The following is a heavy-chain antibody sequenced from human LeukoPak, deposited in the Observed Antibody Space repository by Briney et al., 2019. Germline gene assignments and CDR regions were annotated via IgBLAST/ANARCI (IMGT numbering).Heavy chain of an antibody. V-gene: IGHV4-4*07. CDR2: IYTSGST. Sequence: SETLSLTCTVYGGSISSYYWSWIRQPAGKGLEWIGRIYTSGSTNYNPSLKSRVTMSVDTSKNQFSLKLSSVTAADTAVYYCARDGSGSYYYYYGMDVWGQGTTVTVSS. CDR1: GGSISSYY. J-gene: IGHJ6*02. CDR3: ARDGSGSYYYYYGMDV. D-gene: IGHD1-26*01.